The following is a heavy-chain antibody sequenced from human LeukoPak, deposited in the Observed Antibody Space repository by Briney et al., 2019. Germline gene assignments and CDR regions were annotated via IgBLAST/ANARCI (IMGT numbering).Heavy chain of an antibody. D-gene: IGHD1-26*01. J-gene: IGHJ4*02. CDR1: GGSISSSSYY. Sequence: SETLSLTCTVSGGSISSSSYYWGWIRQPPGKGLEWIGSIYYSGSTYYNPSLKSRVTISVDTSKNQFSLKLSSVTAADTAVYYCARDSGSYYRDYWGQGTLVTVSS. V-gene: IGHV4-39*07. CDR3: ARDSGSYYRDY. CDR2: IYYSGST.